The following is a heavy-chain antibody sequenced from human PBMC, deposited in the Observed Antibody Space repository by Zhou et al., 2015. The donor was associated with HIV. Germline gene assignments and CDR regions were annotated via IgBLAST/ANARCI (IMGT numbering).Heavy chain of an antibody. J-gene: IGHJ6*02. Sequence: QVQLVQSGAEVKKPGSSVKVSCKASGGTFSSYAISWVRQAPGQGLEWMGGIIPIFGTANYAQKFQGRVTITADESTSTAYMELSSLRSEDTAVYYCARDPRQILTGYGFGMDVWGQGDHGSPSP. V-gene: IGHV1-69*01. CDR2: IIPIFGTA. CDR1: GGTFSSYA. D-gene: IGHD3-9*01. CDR3: ARDPRQILTGYGFGMDV.